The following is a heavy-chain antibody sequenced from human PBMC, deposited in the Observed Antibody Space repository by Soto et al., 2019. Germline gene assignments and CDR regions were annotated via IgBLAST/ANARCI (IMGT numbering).Heavy chain of an antibody. D-gene: IGHD3-9*01. J-gene: IGHJ4*02. V-gene: IGHV1-2*02. CDR1: GYTFIDYY. Sequence: ASVKVSCKASGYTFIDYYMHWVRQAPGQGFEWMGRISPRSGGTNYAQRFQGRVTMTWDTSLNTAYMELSSLISEDTAVYYCARPPGYISDWYYFDLWGQGTLVTVSS. CDR3: ARPPGYISDWYYFDL. CDR2: ISPRSGGT.